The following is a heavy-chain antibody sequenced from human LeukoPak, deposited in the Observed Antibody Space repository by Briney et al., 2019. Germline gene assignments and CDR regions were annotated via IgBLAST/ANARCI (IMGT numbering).Heavy chain of an antibody. V-gene: IGHV1-18*01. Sequence: GASVKVSCKASGYTFTSYGINWVRQAPGQGLEWMGWISAYNGDTNYAQKLQGRVTITADKSTSTAYMELSSLRSEDTAVYYCARGDYYDSSGYYYSWFDPWGQGTLVTVSS. CDR3: ARGDYYDSSGYYYSWFDP. CDR2: ISAYNGDT. J-gene: IGHJ5*02. D-gene: IGHD3-22*01. CDR1: GYTFTSYG.